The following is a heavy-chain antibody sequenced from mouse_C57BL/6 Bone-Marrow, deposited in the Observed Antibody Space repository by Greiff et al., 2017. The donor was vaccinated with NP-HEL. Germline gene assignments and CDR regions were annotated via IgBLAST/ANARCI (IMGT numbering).Heavy chain of an antibody. CDR2: ISYDGSN. CDR1: GYSITSGYY. Sequence: EVHLVESGPGLVKPSQSLSLTCSVTGYSITSGYYWNWIRQFPGNKLEWMGYISYDGSNNYNPSLKNRISITRDTPKNQFFLKLNSVTTEDTATYYCARDRYYGSSYEWYFDVWGTGTTVTVSS. D-gene: IGHD1-1*01. CDR3: ARDRYYGSSYEWYFDV. V-gene: IGHV3-6*01. J-gene: IGHJ1*03.